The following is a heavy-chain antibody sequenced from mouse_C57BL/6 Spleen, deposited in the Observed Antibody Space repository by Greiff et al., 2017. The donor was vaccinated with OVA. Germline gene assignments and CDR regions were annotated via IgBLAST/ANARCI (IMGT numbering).Heavy chain of an antibody. J-gene: IGHJ1*03. Sequence: QVQLKQSGPELVKPGASVKISCKASGYAFSSSWMNWVKQRPGKGLEWIGRIYPGDGDTNYNGKFKGKATLTADKSSSTAYMQLSSLTSEDSAVYFCARDITTVVDPRYFDVWGTGTTVTVSS. CDR3: ARDITTVVDPRYFDV. D-gene: IGHD1-1*01. V-gene: IGHV1-82*01. CDR1: GYAFSSSW. CDR2: IYPGDGDT.